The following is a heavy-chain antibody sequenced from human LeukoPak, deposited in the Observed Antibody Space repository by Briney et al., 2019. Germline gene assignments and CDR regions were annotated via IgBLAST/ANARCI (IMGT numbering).Heavy chain of an antibody. CDR2: ISSSGSTI. CDR3: ARDDAIFGVVTPRYYGMDV. D-gene: IGHD3-3*01. J-gene: IGHJ6*02. Sequence: GGSLRLSCAASGFTFSDYYMSWIRQAPGKGLEWVSYISSSGSTIYYADSVKGRFTTSRDNAKNSLYLQMNSLRAEDTAVYYCARDDAIFGVVTPRYYGMDVWGQGTTVTVSS. V-gene: IGHV3-11*01. CDR1: GFTFSDYY.